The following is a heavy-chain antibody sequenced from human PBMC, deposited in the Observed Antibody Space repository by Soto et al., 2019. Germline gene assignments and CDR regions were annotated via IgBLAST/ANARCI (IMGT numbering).Heavy chain of an antibody. J-gene: IGHJ6*02. CDR1: GYIFVNYG. CDR3: VMVDNYVTPTPQDV. CDR2: ISPYTGNT. Sequence: QVQLVQSGDEVKKPGASVKVSCKASGYIFVNYGIAWVRQAPGQGLGWMGWISPYTGNTHSASKVQGRLTMTTDTSTSTAYMDLGSMTSDDTAVYYCVMVDNYVTPTPQDVWRQGTTVTVSS. V-gene: IGHV1-18*01. D-gene: IGHD3-16*01.